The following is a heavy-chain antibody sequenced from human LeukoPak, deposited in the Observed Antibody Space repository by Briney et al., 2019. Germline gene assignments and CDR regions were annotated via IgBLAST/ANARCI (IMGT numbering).Heavy chain of an antibody. Sequence: QPGGSLRLSCAASGFTFSSYAMSWVRQAPGKGLEWVSVISGSGGSTYYADSVTGRFTISRDNSKNTLYLQMNSLRAEDTALYYCAKDQGYSAYDSYYWGQGTLVTVSS. CDR1: GFTFSSYA. J-gene: IGHJ4*02. CDR2: ISGSGGST. D-gene: IGHD5-12*01. V-gene: IGHV3-23*01. CDR3: AKDQGYSAYDSYY.